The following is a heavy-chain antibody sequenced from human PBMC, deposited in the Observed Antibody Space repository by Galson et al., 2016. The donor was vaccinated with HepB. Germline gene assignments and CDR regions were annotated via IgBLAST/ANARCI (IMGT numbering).Heavy chain of an antibody. CDR3: ATGADSSSYSYYDGMDV. D-gene: IGHD3-22*01. CDR1: GYTFTSYY. J-gene: IGHJ6*02. Sequence: SVKVSCKASGYTFTSYYIHWVRQAPGQGLEWVGIIHPSGGSTSYPQKFQGRLTLTRDTSTSTVYMELSSLRSEDTAVYYCATGADSSSYSYYDGMDVWGQATTVTVSS. CDR2: IHPSGGST. V-gene: IGHV1-46*01.